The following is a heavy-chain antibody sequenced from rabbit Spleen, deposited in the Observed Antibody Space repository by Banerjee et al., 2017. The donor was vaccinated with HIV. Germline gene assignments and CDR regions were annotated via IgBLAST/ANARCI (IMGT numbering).Heavy chain of an antibody. Sequence: QEQLVESGGGLVQPEGSLKLTCTTSGFSFSTTNYMCWVRQAPGKGLEWTACIFAGTTGNTYYASWAKGRFTVSKTSSTTVTLQMTSLTAADTATYFCARAGGVGYGYAFHLWGQGTLVTVS. V-gene: IGHV1S45*01. CDR1: GFSFSTTNY. J-gene: IGHJ4*01. CDR3: ARAGGVGYGYAFHL. CDR2: IFAGTTGNT. D-gene: IGHD6-1*01.